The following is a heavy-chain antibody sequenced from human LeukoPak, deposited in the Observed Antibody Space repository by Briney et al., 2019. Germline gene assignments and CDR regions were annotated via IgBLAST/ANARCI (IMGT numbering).Heavy chain of an antibody. Sequence: ASVKVSCKSSGYTFTSYDINWVRQATGQGLEWMGWMNPNSGNTGYAQKFQGRVTMTRNTSISTAYMELSSLRSEDTAVYYCARHPVAVAGTGYYYYMDVWGKGTTVTVSS. J-gene: IGHJ6*03. D-gene: IGHD6-19*01. CDR3: ARHPVAVAGTGYYYYMDV. CDR1: GYTFTSYD. V-gene: IGHV1-8*01. CDR2: MNPNSGNT.